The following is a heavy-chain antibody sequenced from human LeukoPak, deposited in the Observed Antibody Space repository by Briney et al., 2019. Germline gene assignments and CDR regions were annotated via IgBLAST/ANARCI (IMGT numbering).Heavy chain of an antibody. CDR1: GYTFTSYD. CDR2: MNPNSGNT. J-gene: IGHJ4*02. CDR3: ARRRYSGYDLFDY. V-gene: IGHV1-8*03. Sequence: ASVKVSCKASGYTFTSYDINWARQATGQGLEWMGWMNPNSGNTGYAQKFQGRVTITRNTSISTAYMELSSLRSEDTAVYYCARRRYSGYDLFDYWGQGTLVTVSS. D-gene: IGHD5-12*01.